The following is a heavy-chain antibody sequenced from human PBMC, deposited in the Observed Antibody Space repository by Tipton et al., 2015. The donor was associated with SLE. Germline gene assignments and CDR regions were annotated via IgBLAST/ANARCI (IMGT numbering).Heavy chain of an antibody. V-gene: IGHV4-4*07. D-gene: IGHD3-3*01. Sequence: TLSLTCTVSGGSMSDYYWSWIRQPAGKGLEWIGRIFVSGVTNYNPSLKSRVTISIDTSKNQFSLKLTSVTAADTAVYYCAKDSGDYDFGQDSWGRGTLVTVSS. J-gene: IGHJ4*02. CDR1: GGSMSDYY. CDR3: AKDSGDYDFGQDS. CDR2: IFVSGVT.